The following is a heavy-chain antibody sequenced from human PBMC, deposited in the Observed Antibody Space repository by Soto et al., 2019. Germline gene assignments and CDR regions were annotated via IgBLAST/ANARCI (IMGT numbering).Heavy chain of an antibody. J-gene: IGHJ3*02. Sequence: ASVKVSCKASGYTFTSYGISWVRQAPGQGLEWMGWVSAYNGNTNYAQKLQGRVTMTTDTSTSTAYMELRSLRSDDTAVYYCARDRGIYDYVWGSYRYHDAFDIWGQGTMVTVS. V-gene: IGHV1-18*04. D-gene: IGHD3-16*02. CDR1: GYTFTSYG. CDR2: VSAYNGNT. CDR3: ARDRGIYDYVWGSYRYHDAFDI.